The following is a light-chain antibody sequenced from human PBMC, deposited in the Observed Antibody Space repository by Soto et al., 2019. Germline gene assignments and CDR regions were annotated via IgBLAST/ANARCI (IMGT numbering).Light chain of an antibody. CDR2: AAS. J-gene: IGKJ3*01. V-gene: IGKV1-6*02. Sequence: IQMTQSPSSLSVSVTDRVTITCRASQDIGNDLGWYQQRPGEAPELLLYAASTLRSGVPSRFSGSGSGTQFTLTINNLQPEDFATYYCQQFDDYPFTFGPGTKVDI. CDR1: QDIGND. CDR3: QQFDDYPFT.